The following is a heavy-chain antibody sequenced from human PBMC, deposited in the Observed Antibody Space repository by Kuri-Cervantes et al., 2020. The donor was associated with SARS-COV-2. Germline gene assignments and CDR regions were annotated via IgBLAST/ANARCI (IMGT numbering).Heavy chain of an antibody. V-gene: IGHV3-23*01. CDR2: ISGSGGST. CDR1: GFTFSSYA. D-gene: IGHD3-10*01. J-gene: IGHJ4*02. Sequence: GESLKISCAASGFTFSSYAMSWVRQAPGKGLEWVSAISGSGGSTYYADSVKGRFTISRDNSKNTLYLQMNSLRAEDTAVYYCAKPTARGEFAFDYWGQGTLVTVSS. CDR3: AKPTARGEFAFDY.